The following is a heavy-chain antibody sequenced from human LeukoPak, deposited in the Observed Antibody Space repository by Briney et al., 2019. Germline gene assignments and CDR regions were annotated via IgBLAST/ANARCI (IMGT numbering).Heavy chain of an antibody. CDR2: IIPIFGTA. CDR3: ARSGYYYMDV. V-gene: IGHV1-69*13. Sequence: SVKVSCKASGGTFSSYAISWVRQAPGQGLEWMGGIIPIFGTANFAQKFQGRVTITADESTSTAYMELSSLRSEDTAVYYCARSGYYYMDVWGKGTTVTISS. CDR1: GGTFSSYA. J-gene: IGHJ6*03.